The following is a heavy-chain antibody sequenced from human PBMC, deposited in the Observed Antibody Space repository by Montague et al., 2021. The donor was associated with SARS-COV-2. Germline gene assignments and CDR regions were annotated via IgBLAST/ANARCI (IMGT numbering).Heavy chain of an antibody. D-gene: IGHD2-21*01. V-gene: IGHV4-31*03. CDR3: ARAFVVVIAIDAFDI. CDR1: GGSISGGGYY. CDR2: IYYSGST. J-gene: IGHJ3*02. Sequence: TLSLTCTVSGGSISGGGYYWSWIRQHPGKGLEWIGYIYYSGSTYYNPSLKSRVTISVDTSRNQFSLKLSSVTAADTAVYYCARAFVVVIAIDAFDIWGQGTMVTVSS.